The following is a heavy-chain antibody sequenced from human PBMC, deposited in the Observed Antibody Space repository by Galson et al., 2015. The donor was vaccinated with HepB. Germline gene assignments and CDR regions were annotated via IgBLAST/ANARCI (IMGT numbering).Heavy chain of an antibody. CDR3: ARFLGYCSSTTCYRGPHYLDN. D-gene: IGHD2-2*03. V-gene: IGHV4-31*01. CDR1: GGSVTSDGYY. CDR2: IHYSGST. J-gene: IGHJ4*02. Sequence: TLSLTCTVSGGSVTSDGYYWNWIRQQPGKGLEWIGHIHYSGSTYYNPSLESQVTISADTSKNQFSLKVTSVTAADTAVYYCARFLGYCSSTTCYRGPHYLDNWGRGTLVTVSS.